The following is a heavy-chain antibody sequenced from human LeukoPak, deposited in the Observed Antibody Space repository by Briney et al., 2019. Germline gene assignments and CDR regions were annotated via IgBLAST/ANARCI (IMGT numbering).Heavy chain of an antibody. D-gene: IGHD5-18*01. CDR1: GFTFSSYA. Sequence: GGSLRLSCAASGFTFSSYAMHWVRQAPGKGLEWVAVISYDGSNKYYADSVKGRFTISRDNAKNTLYLQMNSLRAEDTALYYCAKEVDTGLTDYMDVWGKGTTVTVSS. CDR2: ISYDGSNK. J-gene: IGHJ6*03. CDR3: AKEVDTGLTDYMDV. V-gene: IGHV3-30*04.